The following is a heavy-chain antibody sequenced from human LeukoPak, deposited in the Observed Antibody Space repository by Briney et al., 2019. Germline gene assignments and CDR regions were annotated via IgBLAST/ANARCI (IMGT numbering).Heavy chain of an antibody. D-gene: IGHD1-7*01. J-gene: IGHJ4*02. V-gene: IGHV3-30*04. CDR1: GFAFSDSS. CDR3: ARDGPLSITGTTGFLDS. Sequence: GTSLRLSCAASGFAFSDSSMHWIRQAPGKGLEWVAAIFHDSRNEFYGDSVKGRFTISRDNAKNSLYLQMNSLRAEDTAVYYCARDGPLSITGTTGFLDSWGQGTLVTVSS. CDR2: IFHDSRNE.